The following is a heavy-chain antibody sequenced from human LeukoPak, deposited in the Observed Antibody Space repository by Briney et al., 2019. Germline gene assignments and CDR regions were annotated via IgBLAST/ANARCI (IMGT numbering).Heavy chain of an antibody. D-gene: IGHD2-2*01. CDR1: GYTFTSYG. J-gene: IGHJ6*02. Sequence: ASVKVSCTASGYTFTSYGISWVRQAPGQGLEWMGWISAYNGNTNYAQKLQGRGTMTTDTSTSTAYMELRSLRSDDTAVYYCARDIVVVPAPYYYYGMDVWGQGTAVTASS. V-gene: IGHV1-18*01. CDR2: ISAYNGNT. CDR3: ARDIVVVPAPYYYYGMDV.